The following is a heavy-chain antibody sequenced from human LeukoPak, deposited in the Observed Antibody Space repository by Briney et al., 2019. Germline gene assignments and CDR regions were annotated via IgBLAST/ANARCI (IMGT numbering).Heavy chain of an antibody. CDR2: ISGGGGST. D-gene: IGHD4-23*01. J-gene: IGHJ1*01. CDR3: AKGGYGGTVVPEYLQH. CDR1: GFIFSSYA. Sequence: GGSLRLSCAASGFIFSSYAMTWVRQAPGKGLEWVSGISGGGGSTSYADSVKGRFTISRDNSKNTLYLQMNSLRAEDTAVYYCAKGGYGGTVVPEYLQHWGQGTLVTVSS. V-gene: IGHV3-23*01.